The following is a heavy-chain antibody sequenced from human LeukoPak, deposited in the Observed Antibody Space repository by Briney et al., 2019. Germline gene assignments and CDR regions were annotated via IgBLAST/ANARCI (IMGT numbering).Heavy chain of an antibody. CDR1: GFTLSSYA. CDR2: ISYDGSNK. J-gene: IGHJ5*02. D-gene: IGHD3-10*01. V-gene: IGHV3-30*04. CDR3: ARDLDGSGGNWFDP. Sequence: GGSLRLSCAASGFTLSSYAMHWVRQAPGKGLEWVAVISYDGSNKYYADSVKGRFTISRDNSKNTLYLQMNSLRAEDTAVYYCARDLDGSGGNWFDPWGQGTLVTVSS.